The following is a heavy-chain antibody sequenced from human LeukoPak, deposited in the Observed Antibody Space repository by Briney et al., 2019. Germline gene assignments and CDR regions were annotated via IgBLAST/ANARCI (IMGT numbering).Heavy chain of an antibody. D-gene: IGHD4-17*01. J-gene: IGHJ4*02. Sequence: GESLKISCQGSGYRFTSYWIGWVRQMPGKGLEWMGINYPADSDTRYSPSFQGQVTISADKSISTAYLQWSSLRASDTAMYYCARQTTVTTIDYWGQGTLVTVSS. CDR1: GYRFTSYW. CDR2: NYPADSDT. V-gene: IGHV5-51*01. CDR3: ARQTTVTTIDY.